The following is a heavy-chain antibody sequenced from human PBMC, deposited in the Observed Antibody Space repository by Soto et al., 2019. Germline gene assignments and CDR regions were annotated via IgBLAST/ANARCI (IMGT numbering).Heavy chain of an antibody. D-gene: IGHD2-21*01. Sequence: ASVKVSCKASGYTFTENDINWVRQATGHGLEWMGWMNPSSGNTGYAQKFQGRVTMTRDNSITTAYMELSSLRSEDTAVYFCVRATLDYYSADYFDNWGQGTLVTVS. CDR2: MNPSSGNT. J-gene: IGHJ4*02. CDR1: GYTFTEND. CDR3: VRATLDYYSADYFDN. V-gene: IGHV1-8*01.